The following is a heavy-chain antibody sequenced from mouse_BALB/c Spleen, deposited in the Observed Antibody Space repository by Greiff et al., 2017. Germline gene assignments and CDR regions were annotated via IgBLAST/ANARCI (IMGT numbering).Heavy chain of an antibody. Sequence: EVQVVESGGGLVKPGGSLKLSCAASGFTFSDYYMYWVRQTPEKRLEWVATISDGGSYTYYPDSVKGRFTISRDNAKNNLYLQMSSLKSEDTAMYYCARVDYYGNYSYAMDYWGQGTSVTVSS. CDR3: ARVDYYGNYSYAMDY. V-gene: IGHV5-4*02. J-gene: IGHJ4*01. CDR2: ISDGGSYT. CDR1: GFTFSDYY. D-gene: IGHD2-1*01.